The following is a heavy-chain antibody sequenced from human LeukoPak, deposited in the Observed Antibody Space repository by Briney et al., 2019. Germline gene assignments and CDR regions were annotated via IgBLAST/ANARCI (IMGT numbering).Heavy chain of an antibody. CDR1: GYSFTSYW. CDR2: IYPGDSDT. Sequence: GESLKISCKGSGYSFTSYWIGWVRQMPGKGLEWMGIIYPGDSDTRYSPSFQGQVTISADKSISTAYLQWSSLKASDTAMYYCARSVGGYSYGYGFDYWGQGTLVTVSS. CDR3: ARSVGGYSYGYGFDY. J-gene: IGHJ4*02. V-gene: IGHV5-51*01. D-gene: IGHD5-18*01.